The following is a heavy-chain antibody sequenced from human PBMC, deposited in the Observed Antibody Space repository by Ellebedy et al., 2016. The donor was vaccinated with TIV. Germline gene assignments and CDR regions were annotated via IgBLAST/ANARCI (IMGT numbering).Heavy chain of an antibody. CDR3: ARVVRPVTSAFDY. Sequence: ASVKVSCXASGYSFTSYDITWVRQAPGQGLEWMGWISTHNGNTNYAQNFQGRVTMTTDTSTSTVYMELRGLRDDDTAVYYCARVVRPVTSAFDYWGQGTLVTVSS. CDR1: GYSFTSYD. J-gene: IGHJ4*02. D-gene: IGHD5-18*01. V-gene: IGHV1-18*01. CDR2: ISTHNGNT.